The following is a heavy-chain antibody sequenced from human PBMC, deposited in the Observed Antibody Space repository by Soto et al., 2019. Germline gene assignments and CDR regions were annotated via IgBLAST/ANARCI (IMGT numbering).Heavy chain of an antibody. CDR3: ASPELLRGALDI. J-gene: IGHJ3*02. V-gene: IGHV1-69*02. CDR2: IIPILGIA. D-gene: IGHD1-7*01. Sequence: QVQLVQSGAEVKKPGSSVKVSCKASGGTFSSYIISWVRQAPGQGLEWMGRIIPILGIANYAQKFQGRVTITADKSTSTAYMELSSPRSEDTAVYYCASPELLRGALDIWGQGTMVTVSS. CDR1: GGTFSSYI.